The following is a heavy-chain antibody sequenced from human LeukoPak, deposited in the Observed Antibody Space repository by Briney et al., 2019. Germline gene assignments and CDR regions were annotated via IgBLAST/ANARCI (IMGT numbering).Heavy chain of an antibody. J-gene: IGHJ5*02. D-gene: IGHD2-2*01. V-gene: IGHV1-46*01. CDR2: INPSGGSA. CDR3: VRDSSSSSIADP. Sequence: GASVKVSCKASGYTFTSYYMHWVRQAPGQGLEWMGIINPSGGSATYAQKFQGRVTMTRDTSTSTVYMDLSSLRSEDTAVYYCVRDSSSSSIADPWGQGTLVTVSS. CDR1: GYTFTSYY.